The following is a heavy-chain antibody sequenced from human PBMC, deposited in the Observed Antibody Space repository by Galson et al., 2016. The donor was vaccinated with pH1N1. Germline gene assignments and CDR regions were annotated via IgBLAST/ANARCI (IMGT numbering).Heavy chain of an antibody. Sequence: LSLTCSVSGDSISRSSCYWAWIRQPPGKGLEWIASIYYSGTTYYNPSLKSRVTISIDSSKNQFSLKLRSVTAADTAVFYCAREDLVVGEGWDSGVDLWGQGTTVTVSS. V-gene: IGHV4-39*07. D-gene: IGHD2-15*01. CDR1: GDSISRSSCY. J-gene: IGHJ6*01. CDR3: AREDLVVGEGWDSGVDL. CDR2: IYYSGTT.